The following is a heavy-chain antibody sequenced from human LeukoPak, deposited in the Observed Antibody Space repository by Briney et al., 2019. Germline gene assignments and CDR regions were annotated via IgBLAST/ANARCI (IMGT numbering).Heavy chain of an antibody. D-gene: IGHD5-24*01. CDR1: GFTFSSYA. V-gene: IGHV3-23*01. CDR2: ISNSGSST. J-gene: IGHJ4*02. Sequence: PGGSLRLSCTVSGFTFSSYAMSWVRQAPGKGLEWVSAISNSGSSTYYADSVKGRFTISRDNSKNTLYLQMNSLRAEDTAVYYCAKVAINARARDHFDYWGQGTLVTVSS. CDR3: AKVAINARARDHFDY.